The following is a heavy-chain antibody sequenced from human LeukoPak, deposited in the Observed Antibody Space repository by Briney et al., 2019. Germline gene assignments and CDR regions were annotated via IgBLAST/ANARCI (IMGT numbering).Heavy chain of an antibody. CDR2: ISGSGGST. J-gene: IGHJ6*02. CDR1: GFTFSSYA. Sequence: GGSLRLSCAASGFTFSSYAMSWVRQAPGKGLEWVSAISGSGGSTYYADSVKGRFTISRDNSKNTLYLQMNSLRAEDTAVYYCAKDCTPRDYYGMDVWGQGTTVTVSS. CDR3: AKDCTPRDYYGMDV. D-gene: IGHD2-8*01. V-gene: IGHV3-23*01.